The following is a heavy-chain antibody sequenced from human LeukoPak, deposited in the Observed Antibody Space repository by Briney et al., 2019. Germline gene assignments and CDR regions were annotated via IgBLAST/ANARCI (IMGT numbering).Heavy chain of an antibody. CDR2: MNPNSGNT. Sequence: ASVKVSCKASGYTFTSYDINWVRQATGQGLEWMGWMNPNSGNTGYAQKFQGRVTMTRNTSISTAYMELSSLRSEDTAVYYCARFFYDSRGYYLGNWGQGTLVTVSS. D-gene: IGHD3-22*01. J-gene: IGHJ4*02. CDR3: ARFFYDSRGYYLGN. CDR1: GYTFTSYD. V-gene: IGHV1-8*01.